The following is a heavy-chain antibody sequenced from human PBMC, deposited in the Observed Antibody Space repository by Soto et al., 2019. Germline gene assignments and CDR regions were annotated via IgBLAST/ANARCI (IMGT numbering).Heavy chain of an antibody. CDR2: SSYNGGT. D-gene: IGHD1-1*01. CDR3: ARHRIEVVWRGFDF. V-gene: IGHV4-39*01. J-gene: IGHJ4*02. Sequence: SETLSLTCTVSADSSTISNSYWGWLRQPPGKGLQWIGSSSYNGGTFYNPSPKGRVAISVDTSKKQSSLQVTSVTAADTAVYYCARHRIEVVWRGFDFWGQGSPVTVSS. CDR1: ADSSTISNSY.